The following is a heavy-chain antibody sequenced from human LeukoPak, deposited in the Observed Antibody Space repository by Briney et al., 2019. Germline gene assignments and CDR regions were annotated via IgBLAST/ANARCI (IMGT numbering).Heavy chain of an antibody. J-gene: IGHJ4*02. Sequence: GRSLRLSCAASGFTLSSYGMHWVRQAPGKGLEWVAVISHDGSNKDYADSVKGRFTISRDNSKNTLYLQMNSLRAEDTAVYYCARFNGKTHSTWYLNDWGRGTLVTVSS. V-gene: IGHV3-30*03. CDR3: ARFNGKTHSTWYLND. CDR1: GFTLSSYG. D-gene: IGHD2-2*01. CDR2: ISHDGSNK.